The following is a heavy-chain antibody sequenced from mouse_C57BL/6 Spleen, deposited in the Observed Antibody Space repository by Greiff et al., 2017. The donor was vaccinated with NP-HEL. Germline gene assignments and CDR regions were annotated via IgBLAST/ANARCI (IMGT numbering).Heavy chain of an antibody. V-gene: IGHV1-82*01. CDR2: IYPGDGDT. J-gene: IGHJ2*01. CDR3: ARSLITTVVFDY. CDR1: GYAFSSSW. D-gene: IGHD1-1*01. Sequence: QVQLQQSGPELVKPGASVKISCKASGYAFSSSWMNWVKQRPGKGLEWIGRIYPGDGDTNYNGKFKGKATLTADKSSSTAYMQLSSLTSEDSAVYFCARSLITTVVFDYWGQGTTLTVSS.